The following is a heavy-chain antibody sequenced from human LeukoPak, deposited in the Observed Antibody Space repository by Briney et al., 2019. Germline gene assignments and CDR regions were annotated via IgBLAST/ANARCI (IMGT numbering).Heavy chain of an antibody. D-gene: IGHD3-9*01. J-gene: IGHJ3*02. CDR3: ARLRTLTGYFAGVFGAFDI. V-gene: IGHV4-34*01. CDR2: INHSGST. Sequence: SETLSRTCAVYGGSFSGYYWSWIRQPPGKGLEWIGEINHSGSTNYNPSLKSRVTISVDTSKNQFSLKLSSVTAADTAVYYCARLRTLTGYFAGVFGAFDIWGQGTMVTVSS. CDR1: GGSFSGYY.